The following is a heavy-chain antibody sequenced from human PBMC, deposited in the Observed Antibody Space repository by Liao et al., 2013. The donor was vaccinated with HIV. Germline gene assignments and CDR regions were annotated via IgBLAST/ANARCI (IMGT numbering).Heavy chain of an antibody. CDR3: AKEETSSYFDFWSGFHYYFYMDV. V-gene: IGHV4-4*07. J-gene: IGHJ6*03. D-gene: IGHD3-3*01. Sequence: QVQLQESGPGLVRPSETLSLTCTVSGDSINTYYWNWIRQPAGRGLQWIGRIYSNGTTDYNPSLKSRASMSVDTSKNQFSLNLSSVTAADTAVYYCAKEETSSYFDFWSGFHYYFYMDVWGKGTTVTVSS. CDR2: IYSNGTT. CDR1: GDSINTYY.